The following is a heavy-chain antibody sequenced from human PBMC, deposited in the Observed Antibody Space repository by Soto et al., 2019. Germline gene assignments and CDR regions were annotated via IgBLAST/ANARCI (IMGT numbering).Heavy chain of an antibody. D-gene: IGHD6-13*01. Sequence: PGESLKISCKGSGYSFTSYWIGWVRQMPGKGLGWMGIIYPGDSDTRYSPSFQGQVTISADKSISTAYLQWSSLKASDTAMYYCARLYSSSWRRSANGFDAWGQGTLVTVPS. CDR2: IYPGDSDT. CDR3: ARLYSSSWRRSANGFDA. CDR1: GYSFTSYW. V-gene: IGHV5-51*01. J-gene: IGHJ5*02.